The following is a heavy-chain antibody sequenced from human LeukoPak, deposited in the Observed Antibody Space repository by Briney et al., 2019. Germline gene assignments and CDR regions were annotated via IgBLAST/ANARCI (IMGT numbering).Heavy chain of an antibody. Sequence: SETLSLTCTVSGGSISTYYWSWIRQPPGKGLEWIGYIYYSGSTNYNPSLKSRVTISVDTSKNQFSLKLSSVTAADTAVYYCARDGGGYGDYSNYFDYWGQGTLVTVSS. CDR3: ARDGGGYGDYSNYFDY. V-gene: IGHV4-59*12. CDR1: GGSISTYY. CDR2: IYYSGST. J-gene: IGHJ4*02. D-gene: IGHD4-17*01.